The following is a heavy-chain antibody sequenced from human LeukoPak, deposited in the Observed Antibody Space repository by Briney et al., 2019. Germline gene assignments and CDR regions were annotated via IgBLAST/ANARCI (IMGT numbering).Heavy chain of an antibody. CDR2: ISSSSSYI. CDR3: ATPPNWFDP. V-gene: IGHV3-21*01. Sequence: GGSLRLSCAASGFTFSSYSMNWVCQAPGKGLEWVSSISSSSSYIYYADSVKGRFTISRDNAKNSLYLQMNSLRAEDTAVYYCATPPNWFDPWGQGTLVTVSS. CDR1: GFTFSSYS. J-gene: IGHJ5*02.